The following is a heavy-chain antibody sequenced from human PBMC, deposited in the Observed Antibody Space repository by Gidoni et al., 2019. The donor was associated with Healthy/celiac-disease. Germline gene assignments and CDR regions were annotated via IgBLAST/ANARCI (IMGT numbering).Heavy chain of an antibody. D-gene: IGHD1-26*01. J-gene: IGHJ4*02. CDR1: GFTFSSYA. CDR2: ISYDGSNK. CDR3: ARDLPEWELLQSTFDY. V-gene: IGHV3-30-3*01. Sequence: QVQLVESGGGVVQPGRSLRLSCAASGFTFSSYAMHWVRQAPGKGLEWVAVISYDGSNKYYADSVKGRFTISRDNSKNTLYLQMNSLRAEDTAVYYCARDLPEWELLQSTFDYWGQGTLVTVSS.